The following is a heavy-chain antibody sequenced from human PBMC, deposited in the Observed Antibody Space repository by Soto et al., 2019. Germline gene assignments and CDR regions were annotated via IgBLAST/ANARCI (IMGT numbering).Heavy chain of an antibody. CDR2: ISGSGGNT. CDR3: AKGGYDFWSGPHYGMDV. V-gene: IGHV3-23*01. CDR1: GFTFSSYA. J-gene: IGHJ6*02. D-gene: IGHD3-3*01. Sequence: PGGSLRLSCAASGFTFSSYAMTWVRQAPGKGLEWVSVISGSGGNTYYADSVKGRFAISRDNSKNTMYLHLNSLRAEDTAVYFCAKGGYDFWSGPHYGMDVWGQGTTVTVS.